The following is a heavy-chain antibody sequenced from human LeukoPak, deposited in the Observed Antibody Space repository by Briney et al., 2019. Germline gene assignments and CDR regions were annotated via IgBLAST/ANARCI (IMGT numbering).Heavy chain of an antibody. Sequence: GGSLRLSCEASGFSFTSYAMSWVRQAPGKGLEWVSVISGSGGNTYYADSAKGRFTISRDNSKNTLYLQMNSLRAEDTAVYYCARGCSGGSCYDYWGQGTLVTVSS. D-gene: IGHD2-15*01. CDR3: ARGCSGGSCYDY. CDR2: ISGSGGNT. J-gene: IGHJ4*02. CDR1: GFSFTSYA. V-gene: IGHV3-23*01.